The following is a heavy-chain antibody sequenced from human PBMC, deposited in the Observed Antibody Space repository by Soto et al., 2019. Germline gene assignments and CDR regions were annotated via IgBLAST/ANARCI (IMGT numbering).Heavy chain of an antibody. CDR2: IKVDGSEK. CDR3: AGVAV. J-gene: IGHJ4*02. CDR1: GFTFSNYW. D-gene: IGHD6-19*01. V-gene: IGHV3-7*05. Sequence: EVQLVESGGCFVQPGGSLRLSCSASGFTFSNYWMSWVRQAPGKGLEWVANIKVDGSEKYYVDSVKGRFTISRDNAKNSLYLQMNSLRAEDTAVYYCAGVAVRGQGTLVTVSS.